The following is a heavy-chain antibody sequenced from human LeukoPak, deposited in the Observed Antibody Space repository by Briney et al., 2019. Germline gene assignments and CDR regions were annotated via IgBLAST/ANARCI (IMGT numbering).Heavy chain of an antibody. V-gene: IGHV3-30*18. CDR2: ISSDGSNE. D-gene: IGHD3-9*01. CDR1: GFAITDHH. CDR3: ANLRNYDVLTGYYNSHF. J-gene: IGHJ4*02. Sequence: GGSLRLSCAASGFAITDHHMDWVRQAPGKGLEWVAVISSDGSNEYYADSVKGRFTISRDNSKNTLYLQMNNLRDEDTAVYYCANLRNYDVLTGYYNSHFWGQGTLVTVSS.